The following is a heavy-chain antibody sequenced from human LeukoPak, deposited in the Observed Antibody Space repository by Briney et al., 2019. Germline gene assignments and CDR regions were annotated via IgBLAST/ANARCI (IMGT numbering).Heavy chain of an antibody. CDR2: IYYSGST. CDR1: GGSISSYY. D-gene: IGHD4-17*01. Sequence: SETLSLTCTVSGGSISSYYWSWIRQPPGKGLEWIGYIYYSGSTYYNPSLKSRVTISVDTSKNQFSLKLSSVTAADTAVYYCARGFGDYVRYFDFWGQGTLVTVSS. V-gene: IGHV4-59*01. CDR3: ARGFGDYVRYFDF. J-gene: IGHJ4*02.